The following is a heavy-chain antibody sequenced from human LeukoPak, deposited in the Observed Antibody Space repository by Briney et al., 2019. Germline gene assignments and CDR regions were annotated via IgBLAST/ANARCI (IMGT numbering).Heavy chain of an antibody. CDR3: AKADRLDGGPYLIGP. Sequence: ASVKVSCKTSGYSFTDYYMHRVRQAPGQGLEWMGWINPNSGGTSSAQKFQGRLAMTRDTSITTVYMEVSWLTSDDTAIYYCAKADRLDGGPYLIGPWGQGTLVTVSS. CDR1: GYSFTDYY. V-gene: IGHV1-2*02. CDR2: INPNSGGT. D-gene: IGHD2-21*01. J-gene: IGHJ5*02.